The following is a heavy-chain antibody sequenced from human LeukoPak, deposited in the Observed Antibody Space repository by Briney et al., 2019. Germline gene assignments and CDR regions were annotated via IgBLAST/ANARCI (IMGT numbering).Heavy chain of an antibody. V-gene: IGHV1-69*04. J-gene: IGHJ3*02. CDR2: IIPILGIA. CDR1: GGTFSSYA. CDR3: ARDSGYGDYDAFDI. D-gene: IGHD4-17*01. Sequence: GASVKVSCKASGGTFSSYAISWVRQAPGQGLEWMGRIIPILGIANYAQKFQGRVTITADKSTSTAYMELSSLRSEDTAVYYCARDSGYGDYDAFDIWGQGTMVTVSS.